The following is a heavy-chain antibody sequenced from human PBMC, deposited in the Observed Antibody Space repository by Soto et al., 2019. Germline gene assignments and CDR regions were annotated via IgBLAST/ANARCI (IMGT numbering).Heavy chain of an antibody. CDR1: GFTFSSYG. V-gene: IGHV3-33*01. CDR2: IWYDGSNK. J-gene: IGHJ4*02. Sequence: GGSLRLSCAASGFTFSSYGMHWVRQAPGKGLEWVAVIWYDGSNKYYADSVKGRFTISRDNSKNTLYLQMNSLRAEDTAVYYCAREKGMTTVTALDYWGQGTLVTVSS. CDR3: AREKGMTTVTALDY. D-gene: IGHD4-4*01.